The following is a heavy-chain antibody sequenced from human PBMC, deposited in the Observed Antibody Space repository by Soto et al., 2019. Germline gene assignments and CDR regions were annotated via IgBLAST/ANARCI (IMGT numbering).Heavy chain of an antibody. CDR3: ARDKITGLFDY. V-gene: IGHV4-34*01. J-gene: IGHJ4*02. D-gene: IGHD2-8*02. Sequence: QVQLQQWGAGLLKPSETLSLTCAVYGGSFSGYYWTWIRQPPGTGLEWIGEINHSGSTNYNPSLKSRVTISVDTSKNQFSLKLTSVTAADTAVYYCARDKITGLFDYWGKGTLVTVYS. CDR2: INHSGST. CDR1: GGSFSGYY.